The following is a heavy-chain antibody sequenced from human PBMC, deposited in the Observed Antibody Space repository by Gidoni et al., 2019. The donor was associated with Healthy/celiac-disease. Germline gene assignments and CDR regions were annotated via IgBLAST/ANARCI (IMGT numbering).Heavy chain of an antibody. Sequence: GFTFSSYEMNWVRQAPGKGLEWVSYISSSGSTIYYADSVKGRFTISRDNAKNLLYLQMNSLRAEDTAVYYCAREEGWLLLYAFDIWGPGTMVTVSS. CDR2: ISSSGSTI. CDR1: GFTFSSYE. J-gene: IGHJ3*02. V-gene: IGHV3-48*03. D-gene: IGHD5-12*01. CDR3: AREEGWLLLYAFDI.